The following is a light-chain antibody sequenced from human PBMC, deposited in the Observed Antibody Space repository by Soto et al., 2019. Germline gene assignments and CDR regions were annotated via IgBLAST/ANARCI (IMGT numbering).Light chain of an antibody. J-gene: IGKJ5*01. CDR1: ESIARH. V-gene: IGKV1-39*01. CDR2: AAS. CDR3: QRTYSTLSIT. Sequence: DIQMTQSPSSLSASVGDRVTITCRASESIARHLNWYQQKPGKAPKLLIYAASSLQNGVPSRFRGGGSGTEFTLTISNLQPEDFATYYCQRTYSTLSITFGQGTRLEIK.